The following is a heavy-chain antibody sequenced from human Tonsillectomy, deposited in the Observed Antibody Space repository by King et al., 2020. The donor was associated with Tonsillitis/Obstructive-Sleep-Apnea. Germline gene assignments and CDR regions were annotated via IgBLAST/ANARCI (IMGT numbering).Heavy chain of an antibody. CDR2: IKGDGSEK. Sequence: VQLVESGGDLVQPGGSLRLSCAASGFTFKNYWMTWVRQAPGTGLEWVANIKGDGSEKHYVDSVKGRFTISRDNAKNSMYLLMNSLRAEDTAVYYCARDRPYVAGGYYYDAXDXWGQGTTITVSS. D-gene: IGHD3-10*01. V-gene: IGHV3-7*01. J-gene: IGHJ3*02. CDR1: GFTFKNYW. CDR3: ARDRPYVAGGYYYDAXDX.